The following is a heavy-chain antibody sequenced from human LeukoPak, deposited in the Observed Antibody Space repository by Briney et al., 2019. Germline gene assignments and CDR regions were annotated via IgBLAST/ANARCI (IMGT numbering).Heavy chain of an antibody. Sequence: GGSLRLSCAASGFTFDDYTMHWVRQAPGKGLEWVSLISWDGGSTYYADSVKGRFTISRDNSKNSLYLQMNSLRTEDTALYYCAKGTSSWHEFDYWGQGALVTVSS. CDR2: ISWDGGST. CDR1: GFTFDDYT. CDR3: AKGTSSWHEFDY. J-gene: IGHJ4*02. D-gene: IGHD6-13*01. V-gene: IGHV3-43*01.